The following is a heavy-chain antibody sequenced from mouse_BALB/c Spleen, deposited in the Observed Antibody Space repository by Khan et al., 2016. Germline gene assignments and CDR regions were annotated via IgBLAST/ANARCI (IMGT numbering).Heavy chain of an antibody. CDR3: STMLTTGWLAY. J-gene: IGHJ3*01. D-gene: IGHD2-2*01. CDR1: GFPFSNYW. CDR2: IRLKSDNFVT. V-gene: IGHV6-6*02. Sequence: EVKLEESGGGLVQPGGSMKLSCVASGFPFSNYWMSWVRQSPEKGLEWVAEIRLKSDNFVTHYAESVKGKFTISRDDSKSRLYLQMNSLRAEDTGIYYCSTMLTTGWLAYWGQGTLVTVSA.